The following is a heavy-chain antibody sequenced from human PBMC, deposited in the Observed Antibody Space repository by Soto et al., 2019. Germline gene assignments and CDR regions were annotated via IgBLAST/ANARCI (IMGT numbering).Heavy chain of an antibody. CDR1: GSTFSSYT. CDR2: INPNSGGT. J-gene: IGHJ6*02. D-gene: IGHD6-19*01. CDR3: ARYLKDSSGWFRLYCYYGMDD. V-gene: IGHV1-2*04. Sequence: GASVKVSCKASGSTFSSYTISWVRQAPGQGLERKRWINPNSGGTNYAQKFQGWVTMTRDTSISTAYMELSRLRSDDTAVYFCARYLKDSSGWFRLYCYYGMDDWGQGTTVTFSS.